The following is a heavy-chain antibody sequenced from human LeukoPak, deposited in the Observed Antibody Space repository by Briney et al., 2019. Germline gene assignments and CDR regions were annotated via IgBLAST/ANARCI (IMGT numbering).Heavy chain of an antibody. CDR2: IIPIFGTA. CDR1: GGTFSSYA. CDR3: ARDRNYYDSSGYYEFDY. Sequence: SVKVSCKASGGTFSSYAISWVRQAPGQGLEWMGGIIPIFGTANYTQKFQGRVTITADESTSTAYMELSSLRSEDTAVYYCARDRNYYDSSGYYEFDYWGQGTLVTVSS. D-gene: IGHD3-22*01. V-gene: IGHV1-69*13. J-gene: IGHJ4*02.